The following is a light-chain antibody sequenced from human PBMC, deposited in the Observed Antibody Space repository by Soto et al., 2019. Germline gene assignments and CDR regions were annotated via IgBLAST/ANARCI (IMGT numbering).Light chain of an antibody. CDR3: QQLNTSPFT. CDR2: EAS. V-gene: IGKV1-9*01. Sequence: DIQLTQSPSFLSASVGDRVTITCRASQDISTYLAWYQQKPGKAPKLMIYEASTLQYGVPSRFSGRGSGTYFTLTISGLLPEDFATYHCQQLNTSPFTFGQGTRLEIK. CDR1: QDISTY. J-gene: IGKJ5*01.